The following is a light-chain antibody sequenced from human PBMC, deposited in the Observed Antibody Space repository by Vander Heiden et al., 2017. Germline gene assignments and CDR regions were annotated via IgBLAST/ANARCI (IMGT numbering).Light chain of an antibody. Sequence: QSALIPPASVSGSPGPSITIPCTATSSNVVRYNLVSWYQQSPGKAPKLMIYEVIKRPSGVSNRFSGSKSGNTASLTISGLQAEDEADYYCCAHAAGSTDLLFGGGTKLTVL. J-gene: IGLJ2*01. CDR3: CAHAAGSTDLL. CDR2: EVI. V-gene: IGLV2-23*02. CDR1: SSNVVRYNL.